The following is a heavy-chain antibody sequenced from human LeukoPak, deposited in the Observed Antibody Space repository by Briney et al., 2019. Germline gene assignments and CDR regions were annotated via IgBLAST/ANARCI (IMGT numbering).Heavy chain of an antibody. CDR1: GFTFSSYS. Sequence: GGSLRLSCAASGFTFSSYSMNWVRQAPGKGLEWVANIKEDGSGKYYVDSVKGRFTISRDNAKDSLYLQMNTLRAEDTAVYYCASIDVGWGQGTLVTVSS. V-gene: IGHV3-7*01. J-gene: IGHJ4*02. CDR3: ASIDVG. CDR2: IKEDGSGK. D-gene: IGHD1-26*01.